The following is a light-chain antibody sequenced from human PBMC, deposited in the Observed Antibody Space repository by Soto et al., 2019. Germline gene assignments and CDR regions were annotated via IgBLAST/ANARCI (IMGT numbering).Light chain of an antibody. CDR3: QQYDTPPST. CDR2: DVS. J-gene: IGKJ4*01. CDR1: QDISRY. V-gene: IGKV1-33*01. Sequence: DTQMTQSPASLTASVGDRVTISCQASQDISRYLNWYQHKPGRAPQLLINDVSSLETGVPSRFSASGSGTHFTLTINGLQPEDLATYYCQQYDTPPSTFGGGTKVAIK.